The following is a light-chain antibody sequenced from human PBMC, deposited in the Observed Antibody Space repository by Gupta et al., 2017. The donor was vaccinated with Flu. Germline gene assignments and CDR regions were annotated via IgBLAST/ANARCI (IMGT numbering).Light chain of an antibody. Sequence: SYVLTQPPSVSVAPGQTARITFGGNNIGRKSVHWYQQKPGQALVVVLYDDSDRPSGIPDRFSGSNSGNTATLTISRVEAGDEADYYCQVWDSSSDHPHWVFGGGTKLTVL. V-gene: IGLV3-21*02. CDR2: DDS. CDR1: NIGRKS. J-gene: IGLJ3*02. CDR3: QVWDSSSDHPHWV.